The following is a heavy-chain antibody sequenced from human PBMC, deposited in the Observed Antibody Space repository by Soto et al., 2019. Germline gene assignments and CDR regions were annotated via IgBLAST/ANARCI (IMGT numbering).Heavy chain of an antibody. Sequence: PGGSLRLSSAASGFTFSSYWMHWIRQAPGKGLVWVSRVSSDGSSTVYANSVKGRLTISRDNAKNTLYLQMNSLSDEDTAVYYCARGLPNYSSFDSWGQGTLVTVSS. CDR2: VSSDGSST. CDR1: GFTFSSYW. D-gene: IGHD4-4*01. CDR3: ARGLPNYSSFDS. V-gene: IGHV3-74*01. J-gene: IGHJ4*02.